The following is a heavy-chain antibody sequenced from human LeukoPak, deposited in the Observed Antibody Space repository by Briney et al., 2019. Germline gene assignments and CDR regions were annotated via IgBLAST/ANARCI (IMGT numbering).Heavy chain of an antibody. D-gene: IGHD4-17*01. J-gene: IGHJ4*02. Sequence: GGSLRLSCVPSGFSFSNYAMSWVRQAPGKGLEWVSSVSGSGGSTHYADSVKGRFTISRDQTKNTLYLQMNSLRAEDTAVYYCASSANYGDYDYWGQGTLVTVSS. CDR1: GFSFSNYA. V-gene: IGHV3-23*01. CDR3: ASSANYGDYDY. CDR2: VSGSGGST.